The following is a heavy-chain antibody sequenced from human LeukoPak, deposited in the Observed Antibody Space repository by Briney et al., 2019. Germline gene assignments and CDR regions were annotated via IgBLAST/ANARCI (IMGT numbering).Heavy chain of an antibody. CDR2: IKSKTDGGTT. Sequence: PGGSLRLSCAASGFTFSNAWMSWVRQAPGKGLEWVGRIKSKTDGGTTDYAAPVKGRFTISRDDSKNTLYLQMNSLKTEDTAVYYCTTFLGPRTIFGVVPQYFDYWGQGTLVTVSS. J-gene: IGHJ4*02. D-gene: IGHD3-3*01. V-gene: IGHV3-15*01. CDR1: GFTFSNAW. CDR3: TTFLGPRTIFGVVPQYFDY.